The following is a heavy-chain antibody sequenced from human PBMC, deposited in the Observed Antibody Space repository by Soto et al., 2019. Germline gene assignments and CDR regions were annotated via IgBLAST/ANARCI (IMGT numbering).Heavy chain of an antibody. CDR1: GFTFSSYA. Sequence: GGSLRLSCAASGFTFSSYAMSWVRQAPGKGLEWVSGISGSGGGTNYADSVKGRFTISRDNSKNKLYLQMNSLRAEDTAVYYCAKFIGTHYYDMREVYWGQGTLVTVSS. CDR3: AKFIGTHYYDMREVY. V-gene: IGHV3-23*01. CDR2: ISGSGGGT. D-gene: IGHD3-22*01. J-gene: IGHJ4*02.